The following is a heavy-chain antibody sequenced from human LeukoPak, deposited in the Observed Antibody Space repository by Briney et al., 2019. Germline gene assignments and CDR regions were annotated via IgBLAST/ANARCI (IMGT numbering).Heavy chain of an antibody. CDR2: ISYDGSSK. CDR1: GFTFSTYA. V-gene: IGHV3-30*04. Sequence: SGGSLRLSCAASGFTFSTYAMHWVRQAPGKGLEWVAVISYDGSSKYYADSVKGRFTISRDNSKNTLYLQMNSLRAEDTAVYYCARARSSYGYGDAFDIWGQGTVVTVSS. CDR3: ARARSSYGYGDAFDI. J-gene: IGHJ3*02. D-gene: IGHD5-18*01.